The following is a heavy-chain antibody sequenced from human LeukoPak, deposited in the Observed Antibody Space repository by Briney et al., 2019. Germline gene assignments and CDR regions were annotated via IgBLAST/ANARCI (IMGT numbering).Heavy chain of an antibody. CDR3: VVVVEPPDSDGFDV. CDR2: INADGSTA. CDR1: GFTFGNSW. Sequence: GGSLRLSCAASGFTFGNSWVHWVRQAPGKGLVWVSLINADGSTATYADSVKGRFTISRDNARNTLSLQVNSLTIEDTAVYYCVVVVEPPDSDGFDVWGQGTMITVSS. D-gene: IGHD1-14*01. J-gene: IGHJ3*01. V-gene: IGHV3-74*01.